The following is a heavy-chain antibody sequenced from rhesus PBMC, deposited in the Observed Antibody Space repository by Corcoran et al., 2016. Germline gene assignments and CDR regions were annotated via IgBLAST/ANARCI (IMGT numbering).Heavy chain of an antibody. CDR1: GGSFSSYW. Sequence: QLQLQESGPGLVKPSETLSVTCAVSGGSFSSYWWSWIRQPPGKGLEWIGEINGNSGNTNYNPSLKSRVTISKDASKNQFSLKLSSVTAADTAVYYCARSHTVGTVTNFDYWGQGVLVTVSS. CDR3: ARSHTVGTVTNFDY. V-gene: IGHV4-80*01. J-gene: IGHJ4*01. CDR2: INGNSGNT. D-gene: IGHD5-24*01.